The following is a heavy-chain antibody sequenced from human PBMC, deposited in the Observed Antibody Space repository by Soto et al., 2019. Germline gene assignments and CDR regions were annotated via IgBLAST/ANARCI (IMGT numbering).Heavy chain of an antibody. J-gene: IGHJ6*02. CDR3: ARVHCSAGTCLDGLDF. CDR2: IYYRSKWFH. D-gene: IGHD2-15*01. CDR1: GDSVSSNDAC. Sequence: SPTLSLTCVISGDSVSSNDACWNWIRQSPSRGLQWLGRIYYRSKWFHDYAASVESRMAINPDTSRNHFSLQLNYVTPEDTAVYYCARVHCSAGTCLDGLDFWGQGTTVTVSS. V-gene: IGHV6-1*01.